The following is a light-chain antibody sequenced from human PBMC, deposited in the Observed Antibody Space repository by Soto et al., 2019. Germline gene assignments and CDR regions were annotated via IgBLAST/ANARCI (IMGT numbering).Light chain of an antibody. J-gene: IGLJ3*02. Sequence: QSALTQPASVSGSPGQWITISCTGTSNDIGIYNYVSWYQQHPGKAPKLIICEVYNRPSGVSNRFSGSKSGKTASLTISGLRAEDEADYYCTSVTNINIWVFGGGTKLTVL. CDR1: SNDIGIYNY. CDR3: TSVTNINIWV. V-gene: IGLV2-14*01. CDR2: EVY.